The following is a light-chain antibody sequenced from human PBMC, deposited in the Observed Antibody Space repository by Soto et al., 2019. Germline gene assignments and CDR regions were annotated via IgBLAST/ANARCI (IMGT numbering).Light chain of an antibody. CDR1: QGLVFSDGNIY. V-gene: IGKV2-30*01. Sequence: DVVMTQSPLSLPVTLGQPASISCRSSQGLVFSDGNIYVNWFQQRPGQSPRRLIYKVSNRYSGVPDRFSCSGSGTDFTLKTSRVEAEDIGVDNCMQGTHWPWTFGQGTKVEIK. CDR3: MQGTHWPWT. CDR2: KVS. J-gene: IGKJ1*01.